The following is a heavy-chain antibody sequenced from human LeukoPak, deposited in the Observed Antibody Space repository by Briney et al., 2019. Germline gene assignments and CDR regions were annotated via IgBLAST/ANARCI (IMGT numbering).Heavy chain of an antibody. Sequence: GGSLILSCVASGITFRNYWMSWVRQAPGKGLGWVANINPDGSEKNYAHSVKGRFTISRDNAKNSVSLRMNSLTAQDTAVYYCATEPGIGYAFDIWGQGTMVTVSS. CDR1: GITFRNYW. D-gene: IGHD3-10*01. CDR3: ATEPGIGYAFDI. CDR2: INPDGSEK. V-gene: IGHV3-7*01. J-gene: IGHJ3*02.